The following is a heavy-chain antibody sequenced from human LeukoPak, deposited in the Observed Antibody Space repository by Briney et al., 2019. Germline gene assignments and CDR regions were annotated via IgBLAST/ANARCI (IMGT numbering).Heavy chain of an antibody. J-gene: IGHJ6*02. CDR1: GGSISSYY. Sequence: SETLSLTCTVSGGSISSYYWSWIRQPPGKGLEWIGYIYYSGSTNYNPSLKSRVTISVDTSKNQFSLKLSSVTAADTAVYYCARDRGSGPPFYYYYYGMDVWGQGTTVTVSS. CDR3: ARDRGSGPPFYYYYYGMDV. D-gene: IGHD3-10*01. CDR2: IYYSGST. V-gene: IGHV4-59*01.